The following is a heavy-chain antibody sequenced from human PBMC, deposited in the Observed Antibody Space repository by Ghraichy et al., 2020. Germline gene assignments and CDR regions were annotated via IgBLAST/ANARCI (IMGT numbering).Heavy chain of an antibody. V-gene: IGHV4-39*01. CDR1: GGSISSSSYY. J-gene: IGHJ3*02. CDR3: ARPHGYYDSSGFDAFDI. D-gene: IGHD3-22*01. CDR2: IYYSGST. Sequence: SETLSLTCTVSGGSISSSSYYWGWIRRPPGKGLEWIGSIYYSGSTYYNPSLKSRVTISVDTSKNQFSLKLSSVTAADTAVYYCARPHGYYDSSGFDAFDIWGQGTMVTVSS.